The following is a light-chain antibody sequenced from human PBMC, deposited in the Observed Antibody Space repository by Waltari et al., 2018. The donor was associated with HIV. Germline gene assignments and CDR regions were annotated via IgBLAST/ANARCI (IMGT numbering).Light chain of an antibody. Sequence: EIVVTQSPATLSLSPGERATLSCRASQSVSSYLAWYQQKPGQAPRLLIYDASNRATGIPARFSGSGSGTDFTLTISSLEPEDFAVYYSQQRSNLYTFGQGTKLEI. CDR1: QSVSSY. CDR2: DAS. CDR3: QQRSNLYT. V-gene: IGKV3-11*01. J-gene: IGKJ2*01.